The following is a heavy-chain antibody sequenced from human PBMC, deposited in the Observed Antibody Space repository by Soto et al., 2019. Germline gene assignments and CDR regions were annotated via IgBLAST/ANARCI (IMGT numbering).Heavy chain of an antibody. CDR3: ASPGWFDP. V-gene: IGHV3-21*01. J-gene: IGHJ5*02. CDR2: IGTISTYI. Sequence: GGSLRLSCAASGFTFSSYSMNWVRQAPGKGLEWVSSIGTISTYIYYADSVKGRFTISRDNAKNSLYLQMNSLRAGDTAVYYCASPGWFDPWGQGTLVTVSS. CDR1: GFTFSSYS.